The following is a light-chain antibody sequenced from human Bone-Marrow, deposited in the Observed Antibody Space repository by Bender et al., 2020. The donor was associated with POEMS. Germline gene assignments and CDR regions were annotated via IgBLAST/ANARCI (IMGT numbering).Light chain of an antibody. CDR3: QSYDSDLNGWV. V-gene: IGLV1-44*01. CDR1: SSNIGSET. CDR2: SNN. J-gene: IGLJ3*02. Sequence: QSVLTQPPSASGTPGQRVTISCSGSSSNIGSETVNWYQQLPGAAPKLLIFSNNQRHTGVPDRISGSKSGTSASLAITGLQSEDEAAYFCQSYDSDLNGWVFGGGTKLTVL.